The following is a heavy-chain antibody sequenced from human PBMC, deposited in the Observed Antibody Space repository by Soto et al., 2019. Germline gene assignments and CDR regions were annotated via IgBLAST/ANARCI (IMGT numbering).Heavy chain of an antibody. CDR3: ARAGQGGSSGYYHFDY. J-gene: IGHJ4*02. D-gene: IGHD3-22*01. V-gene: IGHV4-30-4*01. CDR2: IYYTGST. Sequence: LSLTCTVSGGSFSSGDYYWSWIRQPPGKGLEWIGYIYYTGSTYYNPSLKSRVTISVDTSTNQFFLKLSSVTATDTALYYCARAGQGGSSGYYHFDYWGQGTLVTVSS. CDR1: GGSFSSGDYY.